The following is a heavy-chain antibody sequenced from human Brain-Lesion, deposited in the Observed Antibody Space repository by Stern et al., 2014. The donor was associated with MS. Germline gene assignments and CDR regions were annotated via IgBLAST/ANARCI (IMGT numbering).Heavy chain of an antibody. Sequence: QVQLQESGPGLVKPSQTLSLTRNVSGDSISSGDNYWSWIRQSPGKGLEWIGYIYYIGSTFYNPSLKSRVTISVDTSQNQFSLRLSSVTAADTAVYYCARGESSRYYYYFDYWGQGTLVTVSS. D-gene: IGHD3-22*01. CDR2: IYYIGST. J-gene: IGHJ4*02. CDR1: GDSISSGDNY. CDR3: ARGESSRYYYYFDY. V-gene: IGHV4-30-4*01.